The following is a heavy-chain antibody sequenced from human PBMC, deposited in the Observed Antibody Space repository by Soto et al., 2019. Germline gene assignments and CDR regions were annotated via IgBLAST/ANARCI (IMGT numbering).Heavy chain of an antibody. D-gene: IGHD1-26*01. CDR3: AKSGSHSYFDY. CDR1: GFTFSSYA. V-gene: IGHV3-23*01. CDR2: ISNSGGNT. Sequence: PGWSLRLSCAASGFTFSSYAMNWVRHAPGKGLEWVSSISNSGGNTYYADSVKGRFTISRDNSKNTLYLQMNSLRTEDTAVYYCAKSGSHSYFDYWGHGTLVTVTS. J-gene: IGHJ4*01.